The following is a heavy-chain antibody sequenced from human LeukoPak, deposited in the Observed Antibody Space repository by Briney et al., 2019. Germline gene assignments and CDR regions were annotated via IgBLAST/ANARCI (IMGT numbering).Heavy chain of an antibody. CDR1: GGSFSGYY. Sequence: SETLSLTCAVYGGSFSGYYWSWIRQPPGKGLEWIGEINHSGSTNYDPSLKSRVTISVDTSKNQFSLKLSSVTAADTAVYYCARGRTVTTYDYWGQGTLVTVSS. CDR2: INHSGST. CDR3: ARGRTVTTYDY. J-gene: IGHJ4*02. D-gene: IGHD4-17*01. V-gene: IGHV4-34*01.